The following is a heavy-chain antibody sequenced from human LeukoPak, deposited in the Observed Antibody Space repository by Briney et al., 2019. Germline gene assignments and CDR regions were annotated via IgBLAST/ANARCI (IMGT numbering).Heavy chain of an antibody. J-gene: IGHJ4*02. D-gene: IGHD4-17*01. Sequence: GASVKVSCKASGYPFTDYYLHWVRQAPGQGLDWMGWINPNTGDTKYAQKFQGRVTMTRDTSISTAYMELSRLRSDDTAVYYCARLSDYGDYERFDYWGQGTLVTVSS. CDR2: INPNTGDT. CDR1: GYPFTDYY. CDR3: ARLSDYGDYERFDY. V-gene: IGHV1-2*02.